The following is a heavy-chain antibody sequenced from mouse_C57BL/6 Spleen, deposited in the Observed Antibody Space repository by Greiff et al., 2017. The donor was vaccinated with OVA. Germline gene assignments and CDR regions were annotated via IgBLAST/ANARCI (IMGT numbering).Heavy chain of an antibody. D-gene: IGHD2-2*01. V-gene: IGHV1-69*01. CDR3: GVVTTEFAY. CDR2: IDPSDSYT. Sequence: QVQLQQPGAELVMPGASVKLSCKASGYTFTSYWMHRVKQRPGQGLEWIGEIDPSDSYTNYNQKFKGKSTLTVAKSSSTAYMQLSSLTSEDSAVYYCGVVTTEFAYWGQGTLVTVSA. J-gene: IGHJ3*01. CDR1: GYTFTSYW.